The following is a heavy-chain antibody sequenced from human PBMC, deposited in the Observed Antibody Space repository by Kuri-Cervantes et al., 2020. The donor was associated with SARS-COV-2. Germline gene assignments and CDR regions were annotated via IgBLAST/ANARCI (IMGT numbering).Heavy chain of an antibody. CDR3: ARELGVPAATYFDY. CDR1: GYSISSGYY. V-gene: IGHV4-38-2*02. Sequence: ESLKISCTVSGYSISSGYYWGWIRQPPGKGLEWIGSIYHSGSTYYNPSLKSRVSISVDMSRNQFSLKLRSVTAADTAVYYCARELGVPAATYFDYWGQGTLVTVSS. CDR2: IYHSGST. D-gene: IGHD2-2*01. J-gene: IGHJ4*02.